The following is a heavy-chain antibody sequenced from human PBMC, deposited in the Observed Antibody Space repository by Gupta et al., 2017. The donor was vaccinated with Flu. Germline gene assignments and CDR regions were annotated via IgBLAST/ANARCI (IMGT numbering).Heavy chain of an antibody. V-gene: IGHV4-61*02. CDR2: IYTSGST. CDR1: GGSISSGSYY. J-gene: IGHJ4*02. D-gene: IGHD3-10*01. CDR3: ARGPPKSGVKYFDY. Sequence: QVQLQESGPGLVKPSQTLSLTCTVSGGSISSGSYYWSWIRQPAGKGLEWIGRIYTSGSTNHHPPLKSRVTISVDTSKNQFSLKLSSVTAADTAVYYCARGPPKSGVKYFDYWGQGTLVTVSS.